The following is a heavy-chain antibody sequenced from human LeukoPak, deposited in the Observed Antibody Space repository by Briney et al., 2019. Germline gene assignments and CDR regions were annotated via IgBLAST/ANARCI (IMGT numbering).Heavy chain of an antibody. CDR3: VNWAAGGGWYRNDN. CDR1: GFTFSSYG. CDR2: IWYDGSNK. V-gene: IGHV3-33*06. D-gene: IGHD6-19*01. Sequence: GRSLRLSCAASGFTFSSYGMHWVRQAPGKGLEWVAVIWYDGSNKYYADSVKGRFTISRDNSKNTQYLQMTSLRAEAPAVYYCVNWAAGGGWYRNDNWGQGNRVTVSS. J-gene: IGHJ4*02.